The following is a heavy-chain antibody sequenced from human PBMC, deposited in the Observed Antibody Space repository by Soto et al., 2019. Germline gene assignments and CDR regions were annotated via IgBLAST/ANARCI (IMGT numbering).Heavy chain of an antibody. CDR3: ARERALYDSSGYLDY. CDR2: ISYDGSNK. Sequence: GGSLRLSCAASGFTFSSYAMHWVRQAPGKGLEWVAVISYDGSNKYYADSVKGRFTISRDNSKNTLYLQMNSLRAEDTAVYYCARERALYDSSGYLDYWGQGTLVTVSS. D-gene: IGHD3-22*01. J-gene: IGHJ4*02. CDR1: GFTFSSYA. V-gene: IGHV3-30*04.